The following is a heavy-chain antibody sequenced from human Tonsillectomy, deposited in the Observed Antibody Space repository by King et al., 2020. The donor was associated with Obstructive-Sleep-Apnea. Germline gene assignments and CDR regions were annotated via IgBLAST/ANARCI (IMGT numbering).Heavy chain of an antibody. D-gene: IGHD3-3*01. V-gene: IGHV1-69*01. CDR3: ARGPFYDPYFDY. J-gene: IGHJ4*02. CDR1: GGTFSSYA. CDR2: SIPIFGTA. Sequence: VQLVESGAEVKKPGSSVKVSCKASGGTFSSYAISWVRQAPGQGLEWMGGSIPIFGTANYAQKYQVRVTITADESTSTAYMELSSLRSEDTAVYYCARGPFYDPYFDYWGQGTLVTVSS.